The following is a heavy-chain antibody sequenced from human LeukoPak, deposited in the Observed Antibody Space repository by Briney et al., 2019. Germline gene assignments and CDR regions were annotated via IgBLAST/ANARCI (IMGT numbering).Heavy chain of an antibody. CDR2: ISGSGDST. CDR1: GFTFSSYA. V-gene: IGHV3-23*01. Sequence: GGSLRLSCAASGFTFSSYAMSWVRQAPGKGLEWVSAISGSGDSTFYADSVKGRFTISRDNSKNTLYLQMNSLRAEDTAVYYCASGGESDAFDIWGQGTMVAVSS. CDR3: ASGGESDAFDI. D-gene: IGHD3-16*01. J-gene: IGHJ3*02.